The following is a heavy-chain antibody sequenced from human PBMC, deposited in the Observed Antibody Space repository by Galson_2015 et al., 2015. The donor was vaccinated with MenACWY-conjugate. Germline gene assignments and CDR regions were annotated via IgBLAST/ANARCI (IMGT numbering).Heavy chain of an antibody. CDR3: AREAPRHDP. CDR1: GDSVSSNSAA. Sequence: CAISGDSVSSNSAAWNWIRQSPSRGLEWLGRTYCRSKCYSDYAVSVKGRITISPDTSKNQFSLRLNSVTPEDTAVYYCAREAPRHDPWGQGTLFTVSS. CDR2: TYCRSKCYS. J-gene: IGHJ5*02. V-gene: IGHV6-1*01.